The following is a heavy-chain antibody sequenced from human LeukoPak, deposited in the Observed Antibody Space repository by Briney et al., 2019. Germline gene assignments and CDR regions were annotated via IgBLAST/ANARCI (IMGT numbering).Heavy chain of an antibody. D-gene: IGHD6-13*01. V-gene: IGHV3-7*01. Sequence: GGSLRLSCAASGFTFSSYWTSWVRQAPGKGLEWVANIKQDGSEKYYVDSVKGRFTIPRDNAKNTLYLQMNSLRAEDTAVYYCARVQAAEDYWGQGTLVTVSS. CDR3: ARVQAAEDY. CDR1: GFTFSSYW. J-gene: IGHJ4*02. CDR2: IKQDGSEK.